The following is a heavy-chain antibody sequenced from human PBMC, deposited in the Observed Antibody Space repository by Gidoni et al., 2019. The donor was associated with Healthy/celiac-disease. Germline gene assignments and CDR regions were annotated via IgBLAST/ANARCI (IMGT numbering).Heavy chain of an antibody. CDR3: ARDVYYDSSGYSGY. CDR2: INPNIGGT. Sequence: QVQLVQSGAEVTKPGASVKVSCKASGYTFTGYYMHWVRQAPGQGLEWMGWINPNIGGTNYAQKFQGRVTMTRDTSISTAYMELSRLRSDDTAVYYCARDVYYDSSGYSGYWGQGTLVTVSS. V-gene: IGHV1-2*02. D-gene: IGHD3-22*01. J-gene: IGHJ4*02. CDR1: GYTFTGYY.